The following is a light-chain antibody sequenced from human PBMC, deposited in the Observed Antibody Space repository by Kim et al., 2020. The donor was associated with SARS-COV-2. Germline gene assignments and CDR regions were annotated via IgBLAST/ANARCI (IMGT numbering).Light chain of an antibody. CDR3: QQYYTTPPS. CDR1: QSILARSKHKNL. V-gene: IGKV4-1*01. Sequence: RATFNGKSGQSILARSKHKNLLAWYKKNQGQPPRLLLFWASTRDSGVPDGFSGRGSGTDFTLTISSLQAEDVPVNYCQQYYTTPPSFGGGTKLEIK. CDR2: WAS. J-gene: IGKJ4*01.